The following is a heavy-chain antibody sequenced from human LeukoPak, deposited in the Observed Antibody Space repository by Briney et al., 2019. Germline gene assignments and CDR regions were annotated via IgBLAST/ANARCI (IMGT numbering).Heavy chain of an antibody. J-gene: IGHJ3*02. Sequence: GGSLRLSCSASGFTVCSKYMRWVRQAPGKGLEWVSVIYSGGSTYYADSVKGRFTISRHNSNNTLYLQMNSLRAEDAAVYYCASTQMTTGTKDAFDIWGQGTMVTVSS. V-gene: IGHV3-53*04. D-gene: IGHD4-17*01. CDR1: GFTVCSKY. CDR3: ASTQMTTGTKDAFDI. CDR2: IYSGGST.